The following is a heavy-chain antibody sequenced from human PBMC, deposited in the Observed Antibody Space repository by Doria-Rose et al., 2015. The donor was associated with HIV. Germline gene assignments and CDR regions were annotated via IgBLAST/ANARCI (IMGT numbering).Heavy chain of an antibody. J-gene: IGHJ3*01. CDR2: VYYSGST. CDR3: ARGVGLMTGCRLDAFDL. Sequence: QVQLQESGPGLVKPSETLSLSCTVSGGSINSYYWSWIRQPPGKGLEWIGFVYYSGSTNYNPSLKSRVAISIDTSKNHFSLKLTPVADAATAFYYCARGVGLMTGCRLDAFDLWGQGTMVTVSS. CDR1: GGSINSYY. D-gene: IGHD3-9*01. V-gene: IGHV4-59*01.